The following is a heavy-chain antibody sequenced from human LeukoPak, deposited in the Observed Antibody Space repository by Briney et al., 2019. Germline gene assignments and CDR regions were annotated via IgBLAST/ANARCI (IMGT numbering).Heavy chain of an antibody. CDR3: ARDPGLTSNCSGGSCYLGRWFDP. D-gene: IGHD2-15*01. V-gene: IGHV4-34*01. CDR2: SYYSGST. Sequence: SETLSLACAVYGGSFSGSYWSWIRQPPGKGLEWIGSSYYSGSTYYNPSLKSRVTISVDTSKNQFSLKLSSVTAADTAVYYCARDPGLTSNCSGGSCYLGRWFDPWGQGTLVTVSS. CDR1: GGSFSGSY. J-gene: IGHJ5*02.